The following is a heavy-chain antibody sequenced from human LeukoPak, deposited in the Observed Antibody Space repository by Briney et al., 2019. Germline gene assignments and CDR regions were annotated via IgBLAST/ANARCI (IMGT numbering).Heavy chain of an antibody. CDR1: GFTFCSYN. D-gene: IGHD3-10*02. J-gene: IGHJ6*04. CDR3: AELGITMIGGV. V-gene: IGHV3-21*01. Sequence: GGSLRLSCAASGFTFCSYNMNWVRQAPGKGLEWVSFISSSSSYIYYADSVKGRFTISRDNARNSLYLQMNSLRAEDTAVYYCAELGITMIGGVWGKGTTVTISS. CDR2: ISSSSSYI.